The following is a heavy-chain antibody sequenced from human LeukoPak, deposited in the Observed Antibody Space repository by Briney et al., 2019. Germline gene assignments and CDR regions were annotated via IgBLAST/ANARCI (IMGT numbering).Heavy chain of an antibody. J-gene: IGHJ4*02. CDR3: ARQGPYCGGDCYTKPDFDY. V-gene: IGHV4-39*01. CDR2: IYYSGST. D-gene: IGHD2-21*02. Sequence: PSETLSLTCTVSGGSISSSSYYWGWIRQPPGKGLEWIGSIYYSGSTYYNPSLKSRVTISVDTSKNQFSLKLSSVTAADTAVYYCARQGPYCGGDCYTKPDFDYWGQGTLVTVSS. CDR1: GGSISSSSYY.